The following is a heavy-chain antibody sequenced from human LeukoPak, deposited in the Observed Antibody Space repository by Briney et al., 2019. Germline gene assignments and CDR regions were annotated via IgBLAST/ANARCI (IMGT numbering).Heavy chain of an antibody. CDR3: ARDGSGWYAPNDY. Sequence: GGSLRLSCAASGFTFSSYEMNWVRQAPGKGLEGVSYISSSGSTIYYADSVKGRFTISRDNAKNSLYLQMNSLRAEDTAVYYCARDGSGWYAPNDYWGQGTLVTVSS. CDR2: ISSSGSTI. D-gene: IGHD6-19*01. J-gene: IGHJ4*02. CDR1: GFTFSSYE. V-gene: IGHV3-48*03.